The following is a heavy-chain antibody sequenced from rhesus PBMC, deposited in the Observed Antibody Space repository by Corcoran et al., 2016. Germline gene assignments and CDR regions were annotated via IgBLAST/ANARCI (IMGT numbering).Heavy chain of an antibody. CDR3: ARCNYYDSGYYPDAFDF. Sequence: QVQMQESGPGLVKPSETLSLTCAVSGGSLSRYWWGGIRQPPGKGLEVIGSIYGSSGSTEYNPSLKSRATISSDTSKNQFSLKLSSVTAADTAVYYCARCNYYDSGYYPDAFDFWGQGLSVTVSS. J-gene: IGHJ3*01. CDR2: IYGSSGST. CDR1: GGSLSRYW. V-gene: IGHV4-160*01. D-gene: IGHD3-28*01.